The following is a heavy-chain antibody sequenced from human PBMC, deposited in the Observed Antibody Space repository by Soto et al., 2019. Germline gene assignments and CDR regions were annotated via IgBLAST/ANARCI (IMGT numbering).Heavy chain of an antibody. CDR2: IWYDGSNK. D-gene: IGHD3-10*01. Sequence: QVQLVESGGGEVHPGRSLRLSCAASGFNFSNYGMQWVRQAPGKGLEWGAHIWYDGSNKYYADSVKGRFTISRDNSKNTLYLQMDSLRPDDTAVYYCASASGATVSWGQGTLVTV. CDR3: ASASGATVS. CDR1: GFNFSNYG. V-gene: IGHV3-33*01. J-gene: IGHJ5*02.